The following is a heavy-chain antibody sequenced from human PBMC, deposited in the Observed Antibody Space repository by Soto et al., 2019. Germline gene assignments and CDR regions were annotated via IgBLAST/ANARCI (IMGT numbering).Heavy chain of an antibody. J-gene: IGHJ6*02. V-gene: IGHV4-34*01. D-gene: IGHD4-17*01. CDR3: ARGKRTVTTFVYYYGMDV. CDR1: GGSFSGYY. Sequence: SETLSLTCAVYGGSFSGYYWSWIRQPPGKGLEWIGEINHSGSTNYNPSLKSRVTISVDTSKNQFSLKLSSVTAADTAVYYCARGKRTVTTFVYYYGMDVWGQGTTVTVSS. CDR2: INHSGST.